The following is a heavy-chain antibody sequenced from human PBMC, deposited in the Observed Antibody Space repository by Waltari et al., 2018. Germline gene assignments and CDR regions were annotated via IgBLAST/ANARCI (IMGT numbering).Heavy chain of an antibody. V-gene: IGHV4-4*07. Sequence: QVQLQESGPGLVKPSETLSLTCTVSGGSISSYYWSWIRRPAGKGLSEIGGVYTSGSTSYNPSLKGRVSMSVDTHKNQLSLKLGAVTAAEPAVYYCARGYSSGWGGEFDYWGQGTLVTVSS. D-gene: IGHD6-19*01. CDR1: GGSISSYY. J-gene: IGHJ4*02. CDR2: VYTSGST. CDR3: ARGYSSGWGGEFDY.